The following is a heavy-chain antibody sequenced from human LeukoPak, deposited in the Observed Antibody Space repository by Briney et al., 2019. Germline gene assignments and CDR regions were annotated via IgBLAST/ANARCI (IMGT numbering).Heavy chain of an antibody. CDR1: GYTFTSYA. Sequence: ASVKVSCKASGYTFTSYAMHWVRQAPGQRLEWMGWINAGNGNTKYSQKFQGRVTITRDTSASTAYMELSSLRSEDTAVYYCARDPDYGDSYFDYWGQGTLVTVSS. CDR2: INAGNGNT. J-gene: IGHJ4*02. CDR3: ARDPDYGDSYFDY. V-gene: IGHV1-3*01. D-gene: IGHD4-17*01.